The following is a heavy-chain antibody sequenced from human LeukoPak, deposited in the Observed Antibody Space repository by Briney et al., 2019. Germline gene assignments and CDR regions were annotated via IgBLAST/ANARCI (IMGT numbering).Heavy chain of an antibody. D-gene: IGHD6-19*01. CDR3: ARDRVAGTYYYYYMDV. Sequence: SETLSLTCTVSGGSISSSSYYWGWIRQPPGKGLEWIGSIYYSGSTYYNPSLKSRVTISVDTSKNQFSLKLSSVTAADTAGYYCARDRVAGTYYYYYMDVWGKGTTVTVSS. J-gene: IGHJ6*03. CDR1: GGSISSSSYY. V-gene: IGHV4-39*07. CDR2: IYYSGST.